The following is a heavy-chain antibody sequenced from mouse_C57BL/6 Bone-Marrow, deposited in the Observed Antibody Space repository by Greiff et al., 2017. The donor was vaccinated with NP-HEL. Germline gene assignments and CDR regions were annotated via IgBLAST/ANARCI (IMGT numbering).Heavy chain of an antibody. CDR1: AFNFKTDY. D-gene: IGHD2-12*01. CDR3: TTSGYSEGFDY. V-gene: IGHV14-4*01. CDR2: IDLENGDT. J-gene: IGHJ2*01. Sequence: FQLQQSGAGLLGPGAPVTLSSTVSAFNFKTDYLPWVSQRPKQGLEWIGWIDLENGDTEYASKFQGKATITADTSSNTAYLQLSSLTSEDTAVYYCTTSGYSEGFDYWGQGTTLTVSS.